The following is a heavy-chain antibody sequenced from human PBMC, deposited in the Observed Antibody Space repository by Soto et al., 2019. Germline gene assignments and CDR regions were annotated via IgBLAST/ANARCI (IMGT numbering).Heavy chain of an antibody. D-gene: IGHD6-6*01. J-gene: IGHJ4*02. Sequence: QVQLQQWGAGLLKPSETLSLTCAVYCGSFRSYYWSWIRQPPGKGLEWIGEINHSGSTNYNPSLKSRVTMSVDTSKNQFSLKLSSVTAAVTAVYYCARTSKFDCWGQVTLVTVSS. CDR1: CGSFRSYY. CDR2: INHSGST. V-gene: IGHV4-34*01. CDR3: ARTSKFDC.